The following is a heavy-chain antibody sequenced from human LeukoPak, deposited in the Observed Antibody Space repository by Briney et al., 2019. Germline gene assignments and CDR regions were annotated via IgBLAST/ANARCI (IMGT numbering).Heavy chain of an antibody. V-gene: IGHV3-23*01. Sequence: GGSLRLSCAASGFTFNNYGMSWVRQAPAKGLEWVSTINDSGLNTHYADSVKGRFTISRDDSKNTLHLQMNSLRADDTALYYCTKGDGGWYPIDYWGQGILVIVSS. J-gene: IGHJ4*02. D-gene: IGHD6-19*01. CDR3: TKGDGGWYPIDY. CDR1: GFTFNNYG. CDR2: INDSGLNT.